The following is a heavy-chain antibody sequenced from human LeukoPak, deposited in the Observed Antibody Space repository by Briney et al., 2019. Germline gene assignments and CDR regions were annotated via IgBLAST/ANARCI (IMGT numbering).Heavy chain of an antibody. CDR3: ARGILSDHTLTGP. D-gene: IGHD3-9*01. CDR1: GYTFSSYG. V-gene: IGHV1-18*01. J-gene: IGHJ5*02. Sequence: ASVKVSCKTSGYTFSSYGINWVRQAPGQGLEWMGWISTYNGETHYAQILQGRVTMTTDTSTNTAYMELRSLKSDDTAVYYCARGILSDHTLTGPWGQETLVIVSS. CDR2: ISTYNGET.